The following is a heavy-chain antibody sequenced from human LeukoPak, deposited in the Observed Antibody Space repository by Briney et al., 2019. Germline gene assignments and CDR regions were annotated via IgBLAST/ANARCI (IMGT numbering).Heavy chain of an antibody. J-gene: IGHJ6*02. CDR2: IKPKTDDGTT. CDR1: GFIFSKAW. D-gene: IGHD3-16*01. Sequence: GSLRLSCAASGFIFSKAWMAWVRQAPGKGLEWVGHIKPKTDDGTTDYAAPVKGRFTISRDDSKSTLYLQMNSLNTEDTAVYFCTSALNLVLGELLGYWGQGTTVTVSS. V-gene: IGHV3-15*01. CDR3: TSALNLVLGELLGY.